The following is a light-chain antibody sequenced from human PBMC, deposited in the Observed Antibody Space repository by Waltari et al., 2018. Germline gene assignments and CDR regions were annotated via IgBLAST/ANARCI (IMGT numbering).Light chain of an antibody. CDR2: LGS. J-gene: IGKJ1*01. CDR3: MQALQTPPWT. Sequence: IVLPQSPPVLPVTTGEPASISSRSNQSHLYVHGESYLDGYLQKPGQSPQRLIYLGSNRASGVPDRFCGSGSVTFFTLKISRGEAEDVGVYYCMQALQTPPWTFGQGTKVEVK. V-gene: IGKV2-28*01. CDR1: QSHLYVHGESY.